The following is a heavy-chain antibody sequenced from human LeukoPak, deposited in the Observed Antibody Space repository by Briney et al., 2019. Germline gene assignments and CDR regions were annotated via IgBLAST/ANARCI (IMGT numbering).Heavy chain of an antibody. CDR2: IYYSGST. Sequence: SETLSLTCTVSGGSISSYYWSWIRQPPGKGLEWIGYIYYSGSTNYNPSLKSRVTISVDTSKNQFSLKLSSVTAADTAVYYCASWDCSGGSCRDYWGQGTQVTVSS. CDR3: ASWDCSGGSCRDY. CDR1: GGSISSYY. D-gene: IGHD2-15*01. V-gene: IGHV4-59*01. J-gene: IGHJ4*02.